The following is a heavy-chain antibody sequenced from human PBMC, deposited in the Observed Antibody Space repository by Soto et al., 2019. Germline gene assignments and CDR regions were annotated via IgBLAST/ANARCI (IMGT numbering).Heavy chain of an antibody. CDR3: ARARWSGKDFDY. Sequence: SETLFLTCTVSGGSISSYYWSWIRQPPGKGLEWIGYIYYSGSTNYNPSLKSRVTISVDTSKNQLSLKLSSVTAADTAVYYCARARWSGKDFDYWGQGTLVTVSS. CDR1: GGSISSYY. CDR2: IYYSGST. J-gene: IGHJ4*02. V-gene: IGHV4-59*01. D-gene: IGHD1-1*01.